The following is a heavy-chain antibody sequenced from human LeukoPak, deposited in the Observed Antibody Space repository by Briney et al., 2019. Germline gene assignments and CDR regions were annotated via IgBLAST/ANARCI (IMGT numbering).Heavy chain of an antibody. J-gene: IGHJ4*02. V-gene: IGHV4-34*01. CDR2: IKHSGST. CDR1: GGSFNGHH. CDR3: ARVGVEVELATFDY. D-gene: IGHD5-24*01. Sequence: NPSETLSLTCAVYGGSFNGHHWTWIRQAPGKGLEWIGEIKHSGSTNYNPSLKSRVTLSVDTSNNEVSLKLRSVTAADTAVYYCARVGVEVELATFDYWGRGTLVAVSS.